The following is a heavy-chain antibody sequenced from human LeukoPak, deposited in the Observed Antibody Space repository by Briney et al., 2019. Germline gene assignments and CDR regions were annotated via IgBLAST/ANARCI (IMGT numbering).Heavy chain of an antibody. CDR2: INEGSTNI. CDR1: GFTFNSYS. D-gene: IGHD2-15*01. J-gene: IGHJ4*02. V-gene: IGHV3-48*01. CDR3: ARDKGGPDY. Sequence: GGSLRLPCAASGFTFNSYSMNWIRQAPGKGLEWISYINEGSTNIYYADSVKGRFTISRDNAKNSLYMQMNSLRAEDTAVYYCARDKGGPDYWGQGTLVTVSS.